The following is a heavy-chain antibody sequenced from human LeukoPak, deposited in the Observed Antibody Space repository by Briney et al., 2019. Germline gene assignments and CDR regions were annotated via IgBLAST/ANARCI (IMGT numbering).Heavy chain of an antibody. Sequence: PGRSLRLSCAASGFTFSSYAMHWVRQAPGKGLEWVAVISYDGSNKYYADSVKGRFTISRDNSKNTLYLQMNSLRAEDTAVYYCAKGTPAGTIAHWGQGTLVTVSS. J-gene: IGHJ4*02. CDR2: ISYDGSNK. V-gene: IGHV3-30*04. CDR1: GFTFSSYA. D-gene: IGHD6-19*01. CDR3: AKGTPAGTIAH.